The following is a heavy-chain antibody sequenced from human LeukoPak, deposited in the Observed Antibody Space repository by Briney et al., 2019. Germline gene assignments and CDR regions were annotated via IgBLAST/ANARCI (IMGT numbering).Heavy chain of an antibody. D-gene: IGHD6-19*01. J-gene: IGHJ4*02. V-gene: IGHV3-21*01. Sequence: GGSLRLSCAASGFTFSSYSMNWVRQAPGKGLEWVSYISSSSSYMYYADSVKGRFTISRDNAKNSLYLQMNSLRAEDTAVYFCARERRSSGWSHFDSWGQGSLVTVSS. CDR2: ISSSSSYM. CDR3: ARERRSSGWSHFDS. CDR1: GFTFSSYS.